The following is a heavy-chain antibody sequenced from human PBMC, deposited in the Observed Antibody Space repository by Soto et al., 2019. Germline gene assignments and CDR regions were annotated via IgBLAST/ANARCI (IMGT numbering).Heavy chain of an antibody. Sequence: QVQLVQSGAEETKPGASVKASCKASGYPFTSYAVHCVRQSPGQRLEWMGLITAGNGNTKYSQKFQARVTITRDTTARTAYMDMGSLRSEAPAGYYCARDVGGLDVWGQGTTVTVSS. CDR2: ITAGNGNT. J-gene: IGHJ6*02. CDR3: ARDVGGLDV. CDR1: GYPFTSYA. V-gene: IGHV1-3*05. D-gene: IGHD1-26*01.